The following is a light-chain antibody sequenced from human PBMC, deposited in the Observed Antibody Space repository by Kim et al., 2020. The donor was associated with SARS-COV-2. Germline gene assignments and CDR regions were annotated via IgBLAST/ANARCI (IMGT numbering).Light chain of an antibody. CDR2: DNN. CDR3: GTWDTSLRIGV. J-gene: IGLJ2*01. Sequence: GQKVTLSCSGRTSNIGSDSVSWYQHLPGTAPKLLIYDNNKRPSGIPDRFSGSKSGTSATLAITGLQTGDEADYYCGTWDTSLRIGVFGGGTQLTVL. CDR1: TSNIGSDS. V-gene: IGLV1-51*01.